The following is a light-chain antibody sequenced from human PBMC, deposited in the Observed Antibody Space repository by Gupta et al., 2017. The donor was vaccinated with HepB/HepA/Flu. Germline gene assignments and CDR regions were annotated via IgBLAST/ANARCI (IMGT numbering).Light chain of an antibody. V-gene: IGLV1-47*01. CDR3: AAWDDSLSGVV. CDR2: RNN. Sequence: QSVLTQPPSASGTPGQRVTFSCSGSSSSFGGNYVYWYQQLPGTAPKLLIYRNNQRPSGVPDRFSGSKSGTSASLAISGLRSEDEADYYCAAWDDSLSGVVFGGGTKLTV. J-gene: IGLJ2*01. CDR1: SSSFGGNY.